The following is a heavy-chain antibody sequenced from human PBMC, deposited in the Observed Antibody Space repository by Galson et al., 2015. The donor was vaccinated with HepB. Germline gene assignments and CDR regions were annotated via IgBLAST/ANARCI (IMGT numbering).Heavy chain of an antibody. V-gene: IGHV3-48*01. CDR3: AYDSSGTITAFCYY. J-gene: IGHJ4*02. CDR2: ISSSSSTI. CDR1: GFTFSSYS. Sequence: SLRLSCAASGFTFSSYSMNWVRQAPGKGLEWVSYISSSSSTIYYADSVKGRFTISRDNAKNSLYLQMNSLRAEDTAVYYCAYDSSGTITAFCYYWGQGTLVTVSS. D-gene: IGHD3-22*01.